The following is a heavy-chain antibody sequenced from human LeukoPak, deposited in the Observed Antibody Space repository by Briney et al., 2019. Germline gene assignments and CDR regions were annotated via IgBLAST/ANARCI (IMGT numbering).Heavy chain of an antibody. J-gene: IGHJ4*02. D-gene: IGHD3-10*01. V-gene: IGHV1-69*04. Sequence: SVKVSCKASGGTFSSYAISWVRQAPGQGLEWMGRIIPILGIANYAQKFQGRVTITADKSTSTAYMELSRLRSDDTAVYYCARGAGLWFGAIDYWGQGTLVTVSS. CDR1: GGTFSSYA. CDR2: IIPILGIA. CDR3: ARGAGLWFGAIDY.